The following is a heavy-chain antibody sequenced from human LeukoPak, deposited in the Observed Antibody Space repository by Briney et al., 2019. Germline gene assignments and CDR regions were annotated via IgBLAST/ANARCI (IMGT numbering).Heavy chain of an antibody. CDR2: IKQDGSEK. Sequence: GGSLRLSCAASEFTFDNYAMSWVRQAPGKGLEWVANIKQDGSEKYYVDPVKGRFTISRDNAKNSLYLQMNSLRAEDTAVYYCARDPRGQLLPHWGQGTLVTVSS. CDR1: EFTFDNYA. CDR3: ARDPRGQLLPH. V-gene: IGHV3-7*01. D-gene: IGHD2-15*01. J-gene: IGHJ4*02.